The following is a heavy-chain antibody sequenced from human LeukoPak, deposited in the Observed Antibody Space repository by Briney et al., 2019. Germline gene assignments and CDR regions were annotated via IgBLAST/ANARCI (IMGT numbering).Heavy chain of an antibody. Sequence: GSSVKVSCKASGGTFSSYAISWVRQAPGQGLEWMGWINPNSGGTNYAQKFQGRVTMTRDTSISTAYMELSRLRSDDTAVYYCARERVDFWFDPWGQEPWSPSPQ. CDR3: ARERVDFWFDP. CDR1: GGTFSSYA. CDR2: INPNSGGT. D-gene: IGHD3-3*01. V-gene: IGHV1-2*02. J-gene: IGHJ5*02.